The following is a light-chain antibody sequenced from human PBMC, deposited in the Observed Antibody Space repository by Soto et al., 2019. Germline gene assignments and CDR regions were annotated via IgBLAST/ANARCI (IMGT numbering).Light chain of an antibody. J-gene: IGKJ5*01. Sequence: EIVLTQSPGSLSLSPGERATLSCRASQSVTTNYLAWYQQKPGQAPRLLIYGASSGATGIPVRFSGSGSGTDFTLTISRLEPEDFAVYYCQEYGSSPVTFGQGTRLDIK. CDR2: GAS. CDR3: QEYGSSPVT. V-gene: IGKV3-20*01. CDR1: QSVTTNY.